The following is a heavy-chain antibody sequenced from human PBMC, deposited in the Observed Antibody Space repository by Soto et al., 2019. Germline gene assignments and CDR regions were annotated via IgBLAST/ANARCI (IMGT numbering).Heavy chain of an antibody. CDR2: ISSNSAYI. CDR3: TRDASRDSSARGWFDP. V-gene: IGHV3-21*01. D-gene: IGHD6-13*01. J-gene: IGHJ5*02. CDR1: GFTFRSFT. Sequence: GVSLRLCCAASGFTFRSFTMNGVRQAPGKGLEWVSTISSNSAYIYYTDALRGRFTISRDNAKNSLHLQMNSLRAEDTAVYYCTRDASRDSSARGWFDPWGPGTLVTVSS.